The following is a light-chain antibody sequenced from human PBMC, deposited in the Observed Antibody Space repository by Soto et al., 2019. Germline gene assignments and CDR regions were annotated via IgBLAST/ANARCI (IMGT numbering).Light chain of an antibody. CDR2: AAS. CDR1: QDIAIY. CDR3: QQSYSTIT. Sequence: IKLTQSPSSLSASMGDRVTITCRASQDIAIYLAWYQQKPGEAPKLLIYAASTLYGGVPSRFGGSGSGTDFALTITSLQAEDFATYYCQQSYSTITFGQGTRLEIK. J-gene: IGKJ5*01. V-gene: IGKV1-9*01.